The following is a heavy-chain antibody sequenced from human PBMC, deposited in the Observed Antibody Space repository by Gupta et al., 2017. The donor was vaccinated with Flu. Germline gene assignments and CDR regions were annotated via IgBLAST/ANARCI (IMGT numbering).Heavy chain of an antibody. CDR1: GGSFSGYY. CDR3: ELYYYGSGAPYYFDY. CDR2: INHSGST. Sequence: QVQLQQWGAGLLKPSETLSLTCAVYGGSFSGYYWSWIRQPPGKGLEWIGEINHSGSTNYNPSLKSRVTISVDTSKNQFSLKLSSVTAADTAVYYCELYYYGSGAPYYFDYWGQGTLVTVSS. D-gene: IGHD3-10*01. J-gene: IGHJ4*02. V-gene: IGHV4-34*01.